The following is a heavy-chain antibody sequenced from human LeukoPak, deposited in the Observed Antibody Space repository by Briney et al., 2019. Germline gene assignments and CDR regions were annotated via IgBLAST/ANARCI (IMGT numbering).Heavy chain of an antibody. CDR1: GGSISSGSYY. D-gene: IGHD6-19*01. V-gene: IGHV4-61*02. CDR3: ARGERVAVAGGIIQSAFDI. Sequence: PSQTLSLTCTVSGGSISSGSYYWSWIRQPAGKGLEWIGRIHTSGSTNYNPSPKSRVTISLDTSKNQFSLKLSFMTAADTAVYYCARGERVAVAGGIIQSAFDIWGQGTLVTVSS. CDR2: IHTSGST. J-gene: IGHJ3*02.